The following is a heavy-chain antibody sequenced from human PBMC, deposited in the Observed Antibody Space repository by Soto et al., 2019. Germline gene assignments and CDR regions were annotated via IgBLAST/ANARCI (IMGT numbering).Heavy chain of an antibody. CDR2: ISAYNGNT. CDR1: GYTFTSYG. J-gene: IGHJ5*02. CDR3: LRDLKYYYGSGSECDWFDP. D-gene: IGHD3-10*01. V-gene: IGHV1-18*01. Sequence: ASVKVSCKASGYTFTSYGISWVRQAPGQGLEWMGWISAYNGNTNYAQKLQGRVTMTTDTSTSTAYMELRSLRSDDTAVYYCLRDLKYYYGSGSECDWFDPWGQGTLVTVSS.